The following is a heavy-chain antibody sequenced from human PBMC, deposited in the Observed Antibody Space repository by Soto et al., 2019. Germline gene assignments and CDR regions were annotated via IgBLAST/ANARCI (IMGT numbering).Heavy chain of an antibody. Sequence: PVWPLRLSWTASQFTFSSYAMSLVLKNPGKVLEFVSAISGSGGSTYYADSVKGRFTISRDNSKNTLYLQMNSLRAEDTAVYYCAKDGDLRPSYYFDYWGQGTLVTVSS. CDR2: ISGSGGST. D-gene: IGHD7-27*01. CDR3: AKDGDLRPSYYFDY. CDR1: QFTFSSYA. J-gene: IGHJ4*02. V-gene: IGHV3-23*01.